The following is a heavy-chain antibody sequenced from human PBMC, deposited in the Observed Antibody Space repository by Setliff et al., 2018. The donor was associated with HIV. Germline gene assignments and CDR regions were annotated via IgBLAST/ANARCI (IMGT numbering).Heavy chain of an antibody. D-gene: IGHD2-15*01. CDR3: ARVSRLHPFDP. CDR1: YGSISGHY. CDR2: IHHSGGT. Sequence: SETLSLTCTVSYGSISGHYWTWIRQPPGKGLEWIGYIHHSGGTQYNPSLMSRLTMSVDSSKNQFSLKLTSVTAADTAFYYCARVSRLHPFDPWGQGVLVTAPQ. J-gene: IGHJ5*02. V-gene: IGHV4-59*11.